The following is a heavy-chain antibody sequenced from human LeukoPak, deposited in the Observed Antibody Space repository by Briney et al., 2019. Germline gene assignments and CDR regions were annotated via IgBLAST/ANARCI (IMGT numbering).Heavy chain of an antibody. CDR2: ISPGDSDT. CDR3: ARQMERYYGSESGIGYFDY. V-gene: IGHV5-51*01. D-gene: IGHD3-10*01. Sequence: GESLKISCKVSGYSFTSYWIGWVRQMPGKGLEWMGIISPGDSDTRYNPSFQGQVTISADKSISTAYLQWSSLKASDTAMYYCARQMERYYGSESGIGYFDYWGQGTLVTVSS. CDR1: GYSFTSYW. J-gene: IGHJ4*02.